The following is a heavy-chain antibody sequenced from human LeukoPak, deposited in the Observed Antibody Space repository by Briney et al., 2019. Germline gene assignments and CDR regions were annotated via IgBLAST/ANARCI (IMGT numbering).Heavy chain of an antibody. J-gene: IGHJ4*02. CDR1: RFTLSSSW. Sequence: PGRSLRLSCAASRFTLSSSWWHWVRQAPAKGLVWVSRISSDGTITNYADSVKGRFTISRDNAKNTLYLQMNSLRVEDTAVYYCARFSPPPTWGQGTLVTVSS. CDR2: ISSDGTIT. V-gene: IGHV3-74*01. CDR3: ARFSPPPT.